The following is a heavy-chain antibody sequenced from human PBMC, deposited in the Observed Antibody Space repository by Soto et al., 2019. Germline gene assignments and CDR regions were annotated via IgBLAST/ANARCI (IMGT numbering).Heavy chain of an antibody. CDR2: ISGSGGST. D-gene: IGHD2-2*01. CDR3: AKASLRSPPARYYYYYYMDV. J-gene: IGHJ6*03. V-gene: IGHV3-23*01. CDR1: GFTFSSYA. Sequence: GGSLRLSCAASGFTFSSYAMSWVRQAPGKGLEWVSAISGSGGSTYYADSVKGRFTISRDNSKNTLYLQMNSLRAEDTAVYYCAKASLRSPPARYYYYYYMDVWGKGTTVTVSS.